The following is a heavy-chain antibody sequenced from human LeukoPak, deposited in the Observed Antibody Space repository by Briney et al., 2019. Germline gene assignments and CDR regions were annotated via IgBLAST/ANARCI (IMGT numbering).Heavy chain of an antibody. D-gene: IGHD3-16*02. CDR1: GGSFSGYY. CDR3: ARGPDYVWGSYRRFDY. V-gene: IGHV4-34*01. Sequence: SETLSLTCAVYGGSFSGYYWSWIRQPPGKGLEWIGEINHSGSTNYNPSLKSRVTISVDTSKNQFSLKLSSVTAADTAVYYCARGPDYVWGSYRRFDYWGRGTLVTVSS. CDR2: INHSGST. J-gene: IGHJ4*02.